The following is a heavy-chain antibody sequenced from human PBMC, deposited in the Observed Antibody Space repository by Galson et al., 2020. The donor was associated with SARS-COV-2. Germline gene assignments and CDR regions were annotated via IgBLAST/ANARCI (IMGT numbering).Heavy chain of an antibody. V-gene: IGHV3-33*01. D-gene: IGHD3-22*01. CDR1: GFTFSSYG. Sequence: GESLKISCAASGFTFSSYGMHWVRQAPGKGLEWVAVIWYDGSNKYYADSVKGRFTISRDNSKNTLYLQMNSLRAEDTAVYYCARDELTSGYYLDYWGQGTLVTVSS. J-gene: IGHJ4*02. CDR2: IWYDGSNK. CDR3: ARDELTSGYYLDY.